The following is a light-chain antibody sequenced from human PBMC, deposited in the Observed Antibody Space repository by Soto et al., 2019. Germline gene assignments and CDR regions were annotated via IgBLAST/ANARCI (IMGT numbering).Light chain of an antibody. J-gene: IGKJ1*01. CDR1: QGISSY. CDR3: QQYYSYPRT. Sequence: AIRMTQSPSSLSASTGDRVTITCRASQGISSYLAWYQQKPGKAPNLLIYAASTLQSGVPSRSSGSGSGTDFTLTITCLQSEDFATYYCQQYYSYPRTFGQGTKVDIK. V-gene: IGKV1-8*01. CDR2: AAS.